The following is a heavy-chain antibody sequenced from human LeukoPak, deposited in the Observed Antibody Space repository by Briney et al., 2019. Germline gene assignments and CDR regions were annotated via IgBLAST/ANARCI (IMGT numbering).Heavy chain of an antibody. CDR2: ISAYNGNT. CDR3: ARAPGYGFWSGYYLTGDY. J-gene: IGHJ4*02. V-gene: IGHV1-18*01. CDR1: GYTFTSYG. D-gene: IGHD3-3*01. Sequence: ASVKVSCKASGYTFTSYGISWVRQAPGQGLEWMGWISAYNGNTNYAQKLQGRVTMTTDTSTSTAYMELRSLRSDDTAVYYCARAPGYGFWSGYYLTGDYWGQGTLVTVSS.